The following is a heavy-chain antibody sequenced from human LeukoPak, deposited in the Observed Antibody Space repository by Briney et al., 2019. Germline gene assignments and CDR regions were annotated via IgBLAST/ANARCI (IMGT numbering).Heavy chain of an antibody. CDR2: ISAYNGNT. Sequence: ASVKVSCKASGYTFTSYAFSWVRQAPGQGLEWMGWISAYNGNTNYAQKLQGRVTMTTDTSTSSAYMELRSLRSDDTAVYYCARAVLGYCSGGSCYHFDYWGQGTLVTVSS. CDR3: ARAVLGYCSGGSCYHFDY. CDR1: GYTFTSYA. D-gene: IGHD2-15*01. J-gene: IGHJ4*02. V-gene: IGHV1-18*01.